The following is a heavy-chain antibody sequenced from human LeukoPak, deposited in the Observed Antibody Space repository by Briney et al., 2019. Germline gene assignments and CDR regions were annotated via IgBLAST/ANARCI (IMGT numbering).Heavy chain of an antibody. V-gene: IGHV3-21*01. D-gene: IGHD3-22*01. CDR2: ISSDSTSR. Sequence: GGSLRLSCAASGFTSSAYTINWVRQAPGKGLEWVSSISSDSTSRYYADSLKGRFTISRDNAKNSLYLQLNSLRVEDTAVYYCARGGSGYDAFDIWGQGTTVIVSS. J-gene: IGHJ3*02. CDR1: GFTSSAYT. CDR3: ARGGSGYDAFDI.